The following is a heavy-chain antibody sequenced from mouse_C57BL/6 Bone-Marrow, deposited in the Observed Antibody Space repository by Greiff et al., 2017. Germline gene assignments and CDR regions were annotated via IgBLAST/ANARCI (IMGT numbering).Heavy chain of an antibody. J-gene: IGHJ1*03. Sequence: QQSCKASGYTFTSYWMQWVKQRPGQGLEWIGEIDPSDSYTNYNQKFKGKATLTVDTSSSTAYMQLSSLTSEDSVVYYCARPTTVVEGYFDVWGTGTTVTVSS. D-gene: IGHD1-1*01. V-gene: IGHV1-50*01. CDR2: IDPSDSYT. CDR3: ARPTTVVEGYFDV. CDR1: GYTFTSYW.